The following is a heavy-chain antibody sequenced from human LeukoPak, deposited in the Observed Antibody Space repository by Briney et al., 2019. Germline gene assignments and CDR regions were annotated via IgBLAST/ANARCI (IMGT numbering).Heavy chain of an antibody. CDR1: GGSFSGYY. J-gene: IGHJ4*02. Sequence: SETLSLTCAVYGGSFSGYYWSWIRQPPVKGLEWIGEINHSGSTNYNPSLKSRVTISVDTSKNQFSLKLSSVTAADTAVYYCARPRRYSSGWYFDYWGQGTLVTVSS. D-gene: IGHD6-19*01. CDR3: ARPRRYSSGWYFDY. CDR2: INHSGST. V-gene: IGHV4-34*01.